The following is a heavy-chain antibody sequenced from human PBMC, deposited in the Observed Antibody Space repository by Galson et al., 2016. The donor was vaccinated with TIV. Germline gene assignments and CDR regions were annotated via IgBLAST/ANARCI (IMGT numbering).Heavy chain of an antibody. J-gene: IGHJ4*02. CDR2: INPTSGDT. CDR1: GYTFTGYY. Sequence: SVKVSCKASGYTFTGYYMHWVRQAPGQGLEWMGWINPTSGDTNFAQKIQGRVTMTRDTSISTAYMELDRLRSDDTALYYCAGDLETTVTAPFDYWCQGTRVAVSS. V-gene: IGHV1-2*02. CDR3: AGDLETTVTAPFDY. D-gene: IGHD4-17*01.